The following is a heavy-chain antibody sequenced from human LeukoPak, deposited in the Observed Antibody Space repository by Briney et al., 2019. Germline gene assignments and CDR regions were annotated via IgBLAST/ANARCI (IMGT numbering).Heavy chain of an antibody. V-gene: IGHV4-34*01. CDR2: INHSGST. J-gene: IGHJ5*02. CDR1: GGSFSGYY. CDR3: ARHRRGGQQLVQYRNWFDP. D-gene: IGHD6-13*01. Sequence: SETLSLTCAVYGGSFSGYYWSWIRQPPGKGLEWIGEINHSGSTNYNPSLKSRVTISVDTSKNQFSLKLSSVTAADTAVYYCARHRRGGQQLVQYRNWFDPWGQGTLVTVSS.